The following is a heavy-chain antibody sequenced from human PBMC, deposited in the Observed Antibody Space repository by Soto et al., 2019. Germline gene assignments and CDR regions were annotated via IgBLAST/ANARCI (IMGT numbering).Heavy chain of an antibody. Sequence: SETLSLTCSVSGDSISSYYWSWIRQSAGKGLEWIGRTYITGDTNYNPSLKSRVTTSLDASKKQLSLKLSSVTAADTAVYYCAREYTETVDGPTPFYFDYWGQGTPVTVS. J-gene: IGHJ4*02. D-gene: IGHD6-19*01. CDR3: AREYTETVDGPTPFYFDY. CDR2: TYITGDT. CDR1: GDSISSYY. V-gene: IGHV4-4*07.